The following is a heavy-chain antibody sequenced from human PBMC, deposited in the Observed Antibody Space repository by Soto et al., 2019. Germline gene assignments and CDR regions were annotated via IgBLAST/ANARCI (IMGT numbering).Heavy chain of an antibody. Sequence: SVKVSCKASGGTFSSYTISWVRQAPGQGLEWMGRIIPILGIANYAQKFQGRVTITADKSTSTAYMELSSLRSEDTAVYYCARSFSVTYYYFDYWGQGTLVTVSS. CDR2: IIPILGIA. CDR1: GGTFSSYT. J-gene: IGHJ4*02. V-gene: IGHV1-69*02. CDR3: ARSFSVTYYYFDY. D-gene: IGHD4-4*01.